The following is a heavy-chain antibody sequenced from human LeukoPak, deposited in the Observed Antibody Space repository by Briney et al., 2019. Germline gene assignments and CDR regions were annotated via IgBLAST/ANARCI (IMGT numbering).Heavy chain of an antibody. V-gene: IGHV3-66*02. CDR1: GLTVSDNY. D-gene: IGHD3-22*01. J-gene: IGHJ4*02. Sequence: GGSLRLSCAASGLTVSDNYMTWVRQAPGKGLEWVSVIYAGGSTFYADAVKGRFTISRDNSKNTVYLQMNSLRAEDTAVYYCARDRSYDSSGYPFDFWGQGTLVTVSS. CDR2: IYAGGST. CDR3: ARDRSYDSSGYPFDF.